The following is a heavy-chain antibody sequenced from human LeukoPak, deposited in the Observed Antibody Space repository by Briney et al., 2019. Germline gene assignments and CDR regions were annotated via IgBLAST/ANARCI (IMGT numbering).Heavy chain of an antibody. CDR1: GFIFSSYS. J-gene: IGHJ4*02. D-gene: IGHD4-11*01. V-gene: IGHV3-21*01. Sequence: GGSLRLSRAASGFIFSSYSMNWVRQAPGKGLEWVASISDGSSRIHYADSVQGRFTIFRDNFKNSLHLQMNSLRAEDTAVYYCARGGDYRNYAMYSRNDFWGQGTLVTVSS. CDR3: ARGGDYRNYAMYSRNDF. CDR2: ISDGSSRI.